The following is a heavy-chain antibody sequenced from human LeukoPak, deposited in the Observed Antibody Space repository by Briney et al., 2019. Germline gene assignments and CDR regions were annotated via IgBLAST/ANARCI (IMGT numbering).Heavy chain of an antibody. CDR2: GDYSGGT. CDR1: GDSFTSVTDY. J-gene: IGHJ4*02. D-gene: IGHD2-2*01. V-gene: IGHV4-39*07. CDR3: ARAHPLVVPAAMEGYYFDY. Sequence: KPSETLSLTCTVSGDSFTSVTDYWAWIRQPPGKGLEWIASGDYSGGTYYNPSLESRVAISADMSKKQISLKLASVTGADTAVYYCARAHPLVVPAAMEGYYFDYWGQGTLVTVSS.